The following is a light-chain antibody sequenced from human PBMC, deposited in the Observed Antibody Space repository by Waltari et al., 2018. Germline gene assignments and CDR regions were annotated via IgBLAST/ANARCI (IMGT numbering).Light chain of an antibody. J-gene: IGKJ4*01. CDR2: EVS. V-gene: IGKV2D-29*01. Sequence: DIVMTQTPLSLSVTPGQSASISCKSSQSLVHSDGKTHLYWYVQRPGQPPQLLIYEVSNRVSGVPDRFSGSGSGTEFTLQIGRVEADDVGVYYCMQSIQLPLTFGGGTKVEIK. CDR1: QSLVHSDGKTH. CDR3: MQSIQLPLT.